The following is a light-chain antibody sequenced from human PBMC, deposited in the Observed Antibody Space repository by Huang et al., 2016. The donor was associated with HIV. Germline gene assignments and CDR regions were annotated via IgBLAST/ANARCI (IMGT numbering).Light chain of an antibody. CDR1: QNIYDS. V-gene: IGKV1-39*01. Sequence: DIQMTQFPISLSASVGDRVTITCRAGQNIYDSVNWYQQIPGRATKRLIYGTSSLQSGVPSRFSGSGSGAHFTLTITSLQPEDSATYYCQQSYGTPRTFGQGTKLEI. CDR2: GTS. CDR3: QQSYGTPRT. J-gene: IGKJ2*01.